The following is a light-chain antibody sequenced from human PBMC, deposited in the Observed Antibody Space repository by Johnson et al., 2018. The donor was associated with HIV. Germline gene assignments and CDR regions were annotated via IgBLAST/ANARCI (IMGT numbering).Light chain of an antibody. CDR1: SSNIGNNY. Sequence: QPVLTQPPSVSAAPGQKVTISCSGSSSNIGNNYVSWYQQVPGTAPKLLIYDNNKRPSGIPDRFSASKSGPSATLGITGLQTGDEADYYCGTWDSSLSAGVFGTGTNVTVL. CDR2: DNN. CDR3: GTWDSSLSAGV. J-gene: IGLJ1*01. V-gene: IGLV1-51*01.